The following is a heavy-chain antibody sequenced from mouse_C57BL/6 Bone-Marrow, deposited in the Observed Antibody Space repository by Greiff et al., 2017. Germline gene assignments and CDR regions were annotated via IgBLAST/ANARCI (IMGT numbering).Heavy chain of an antibody. CDR3: ARDYYGSSFFAY. CDR2: IDPSDSYT. J-gene: IGHJ3*01. Sequence: VQLQQPGAELVMPGASVKLSCKASGYTFTSYWMHWVKQRPGQGLEWIGEIDPSDSYTNYNQKFKGKSTLTVDKSSSTAYMQLSSLTSEDSAVYYCARDYYGSSFFAYWGQGTLVTVSA. CDR1: GYTFTSYW. V-gene: IGHV1-69*01. D-gene: IGHD1-1*01.